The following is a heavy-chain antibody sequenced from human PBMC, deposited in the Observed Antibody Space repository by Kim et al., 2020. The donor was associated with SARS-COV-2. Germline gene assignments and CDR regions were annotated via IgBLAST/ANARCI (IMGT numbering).Heavy chain of an antibody. CDR1: GFSFSHYA. CDR3: VKTSSTWPRHFDY. Sequence: GGSLRLSCSVFGFSFSHYAMYWVRQAPGKGLEYVSAISTDGRETFYTDSVKGRFTISRDNSKNTLYLQMTSVRPEDTALYYCVKTSSTWPRHFDYWGQGTLVTVSS. V-gene: IGHV3-64D*09. J-gene: IGHJ4*02. CDR2: ISTDGRET. D-gene: IGHD6-13*01.